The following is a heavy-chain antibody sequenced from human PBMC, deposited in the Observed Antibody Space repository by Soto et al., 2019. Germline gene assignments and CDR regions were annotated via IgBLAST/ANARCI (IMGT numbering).Heavy chain of an antibody. V-gene: IGHV3-48*02. CDR1: GFMFDSYA. Sequence: EVQLVESGGGLVQPGGSLRLSCVASGFMFDSYAMNWVRQAPGKGLEWVSYISPGGDRIYYAESLKGRITISRDNASNSLSLQMNILSDDDTAVYYCTKSADSAGWGVDFWGQGTLVTFSS. D-gene: IGHD6-19*01. CDR2: ISPGGDRI. J-gene: IGHJ4*02. CDR3: TKSADSAGWGVDF.